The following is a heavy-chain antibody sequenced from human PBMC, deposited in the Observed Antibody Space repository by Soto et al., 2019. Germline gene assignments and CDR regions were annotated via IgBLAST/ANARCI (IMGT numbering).Heavy chain of an antibody. D-gene: IGHD1-7*01. Sequence: QVQLVQSGAEVKKPGSSVKVSCKASGGTFSSYAISWVRQAPGQGLEWMGGIIPIFGTATYAQKFQGRVTITAVESTSTAYMELSSLRSEDTAVYYCASDLELTNYFDYWGQGTLVTVSS. CDR1: GGTFSSYA. V-gene: IGHV1-69*01. CDR3: ASDLELTNYFDY. CDR2: IIPIFGTA. J-gene: IGHJ4*02.